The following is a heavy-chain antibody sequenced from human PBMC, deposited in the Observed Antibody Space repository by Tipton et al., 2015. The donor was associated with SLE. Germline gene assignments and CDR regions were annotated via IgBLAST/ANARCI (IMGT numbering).Heavy chain of an antibody. Sequence: TLSLTCSVSGVSISTSRYYWGWIRQSPGQGLEWVGSLYAGGSTYFHPSLKSRASISADASKNHFSLKVTSVTAADTAVYYCAREISGGETYWGQGTLVTVSS. CDR3: AREISGGETY. CDR2: LYAGGST. V-gene: IGHV4-39*02. J-gene: IGHJ4*02. CDR1: GVSISTSRYY. D-gene: IGHD3-10*01.